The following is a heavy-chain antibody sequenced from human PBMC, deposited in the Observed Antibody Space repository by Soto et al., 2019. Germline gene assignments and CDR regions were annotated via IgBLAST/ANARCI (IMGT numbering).Heavy chain of an antibody. Sequence: GESLKISCKGSGYSFSNYWITWVRQMPGKGLEWMGRIDPSDSYINYSPSFQGHVTISADKSISTAYLQWSRLKASDTAMYYGVRRSGGDLYYHPGLEVVGQRTPVNVSS. CDR2: IDPSDSYI. J-gene: IGHJ6*02. CDR3: VRRSGGDLYYHPGLEV. D-gene: IGHD2-21*01. CDR1: GYSFSNYW. V-gene: IGHV5-10-1*01.